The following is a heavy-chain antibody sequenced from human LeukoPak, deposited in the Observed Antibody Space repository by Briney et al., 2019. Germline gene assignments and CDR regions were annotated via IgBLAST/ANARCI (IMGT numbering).Heavy chain of an antibody. CDR1: GFTFSSYE. V-gene: IGHV3-48*03. CDR3: AREWGVDC. D-gene: IGHD3-16*01. CDR2: ISFSGSTI. Sequence: PGGSLRLSCAASGFTFSSYEMNWVRQAPGKGLEWVSYISFSGSTIYYADSVKGRFTISRDNAKNSLYVQMNSLRAEDTAVYYCAREWGVDCWGQGTLVTVSS. J-gene: IGHJ4*02.